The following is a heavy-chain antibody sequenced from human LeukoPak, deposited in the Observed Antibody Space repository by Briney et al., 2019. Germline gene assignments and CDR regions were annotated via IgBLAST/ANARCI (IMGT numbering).Heavy chain of an antibody. V-gene: IGHV4-31*03. Sequence: SQTLSLTCTVSGGSISSGGYYWSWIRQHPGKGLEWIGYIYYSGSTYYNPSLKSRVTISVDTSKNQFSLKLSSVTAADTAVYYCAREDSSSYELGYDYWGQGTLVTVSS. J-gene: IGHJ4*02. CDR1: GGSISSGGYY. CDR3: AREDSSSYELGYDY. CDR2: IYYSGST. D-gene: IGHD6-6*01.